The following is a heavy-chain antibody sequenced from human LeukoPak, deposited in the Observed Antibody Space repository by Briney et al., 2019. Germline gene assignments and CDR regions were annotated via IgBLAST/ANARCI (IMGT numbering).Heavy chain of an antibody. V-gene: IGHV4-34*01. J-gene: IGHJ6*02. Sequence: SETLSLTCAVYGGSFSGYYWSWIRQPPGKGLEWIGEINHSGSTNYNPSLKGRVTISVDTSKNQFSLKLSSVTAADTAVYYCARAIQDYYYYGMDVWGQGTTVTVSS. CDR3: ARAIQDYYYYGMDV. CDR2: INHSGST. CDR1: GGSFSGYY.